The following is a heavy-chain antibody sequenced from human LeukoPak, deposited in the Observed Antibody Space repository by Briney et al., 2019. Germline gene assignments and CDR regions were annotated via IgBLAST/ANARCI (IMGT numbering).Heavy chain of an antibody. D-gene: IGHD6-19*01. J-gene: IGHJ4*02. V-gene: IGHV1-2*06. CDR1: GYTFTGYY. Sequence: ASVKVSCKASGYTFTGYYMHWVRQAPGQGLEWMGRINPNSGGTNYAQKFQGRVTMTRDTSISTVYMELSSLRSEDTAVYYCAIQWLVPIDYWGQGTLVTVSS. CDR2: INPNSGGT. CDR3: AIQWLVPIDY.